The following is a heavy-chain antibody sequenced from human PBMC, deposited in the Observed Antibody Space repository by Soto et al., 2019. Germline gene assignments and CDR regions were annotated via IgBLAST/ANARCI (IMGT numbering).Heavy chain of an antibody. CDR2: ISWNSGSI. CDR1: GFTFDDYA. CDR3: AKDTRLGYCTNGVCYPSYYYYGMEV. J-gene: IGHJ6*04. V-gene: IGHV3-9*01. D-gene: IGHD2-8*01. Sequence: QPGGSLRLSCAASGFTFDDYAMHWVRQAPGKGLEWFSGISWNSGSIGYADSVKGRFTISRDNAKNSLYLQMNSLRAEDTALYYCAKDTRLGYCTNGVCYPSYYYYGMEVWGEGTTVTVSS.